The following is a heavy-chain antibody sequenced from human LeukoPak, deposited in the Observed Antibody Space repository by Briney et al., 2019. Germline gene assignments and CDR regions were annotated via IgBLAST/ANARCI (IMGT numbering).Heavy chain of an antibody. CDR3: AARLPALYFDY. D-gene: IGHD2-15*01. V-gene: IGHV4-61*10. CDR2: INHSGST. CDR1: GGSISSGSYY. J-gene: IGHJ4*02. Sequence: SSETLSLTCTVSGGSISSGSYYWSWIRQPAGKGLEWIGEINHSGSTNYNPSLKSRVTISVDTSKNQFSLKLSSVTAADTAVYYCAARLPALYFDYWGQGTLVTVSS.